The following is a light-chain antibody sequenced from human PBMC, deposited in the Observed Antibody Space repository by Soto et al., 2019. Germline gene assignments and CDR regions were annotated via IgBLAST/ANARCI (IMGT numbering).Light chain of an antibody. Sequence: DIPMTQSPSTLSASLGDRVTITCRASQTISSWLAWYQQKPGKAPKLLIYTASTLQSGVPSRFSGSGSGTEFTLTISSLQPDDFATYYCQHYNSYSEAFGQGTKVDIK. J-gene: IGKJ1*01. CDR2: TAS. CDR3: QHYNSYSEA. CDR1: QTISSW. V-gene: IGKV1-5*03.